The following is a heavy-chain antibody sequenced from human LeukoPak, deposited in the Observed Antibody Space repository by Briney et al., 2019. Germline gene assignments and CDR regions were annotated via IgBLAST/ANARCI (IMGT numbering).Heavy chain of an antibody. CDR3: TILNYYDSSDNLDY. V-gene: IGHV3-73*01. D-gene: IGHD3-22*01. J-gene: IGHJ4*02. Sequence: GGSLKLSCAASGFTFSGSAMHWVRQASGKGLEWVGRIRSKANSYATAYAASVKGRFTISRDDSKNTAYLQMNSLKTEDTAVYYCTILNYYDSSDNLDYWGQGTLVTVSS. CDR2: IRSKANSYAT. CDR1: GFTFSGSA.